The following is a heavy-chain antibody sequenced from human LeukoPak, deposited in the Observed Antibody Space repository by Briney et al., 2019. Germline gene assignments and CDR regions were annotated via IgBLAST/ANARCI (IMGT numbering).Heavy chain of an antibody. CDR3: ASQYIEVNYYYHMDV. Sequence: GGSLILYCAASGLTFSSYAMALVRQAPGKGLEWDSTINGSGVSTYYGDSVKGRFTISRNNSKNTLYLQMNSLRVEDTAVYYCASQYIEVNYYYHMDVWGTGTTVIVSS. V-gene: IGHV3-23*01. J-gene: IGHJ6*03. CDR1: GLTFSSYA. CDR2: INGSGVST. D-gene: IGHD5-18*01.